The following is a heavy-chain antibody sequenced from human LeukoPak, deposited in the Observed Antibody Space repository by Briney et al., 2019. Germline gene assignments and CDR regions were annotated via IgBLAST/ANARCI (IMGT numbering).Heavy chain of an antibody. CDR3: AKGNTGTYYDNWFDP. CDR2: ISWNGGTT. CDR1: GFTFDDYT. J-gene: IGHJ5*01. V-gene: IGHV3-43*01. D-gene: IGHD1-26*01. Sequence: AGGSLRLSCAASGFTFDDYTMHWVRQAPGKGLEWVSVISWNGGTTYYADSVKGRFTVSRDNSENSLYLQMNSLRTDDTALYYCAKGNTGTYYDNWFDPWGQGTLVTVSS.